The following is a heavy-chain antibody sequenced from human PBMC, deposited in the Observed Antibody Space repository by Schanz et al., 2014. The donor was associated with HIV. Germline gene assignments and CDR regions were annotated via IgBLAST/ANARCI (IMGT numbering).Heavy chain of an antibody. Sequence: VQLVESGGGLVQPGRSLRLSCATSGFTFDDYDMHWVRQAPGKGLEWVAVIWYDGSNKYYADSVKGRFTISRVNSKNTLFLQMNSLRAEDTAVYYCARVANWDYYGMDVWGRGTTVTVSS. J-gene: IGHJ6*02. CDR1: GFTFDDYD. CDR3: ARVANWDYYGMDV. V-gene: IGHV3-33*08. D-gene: IGHD3-16*01. CDR2: IWYDGSNK.